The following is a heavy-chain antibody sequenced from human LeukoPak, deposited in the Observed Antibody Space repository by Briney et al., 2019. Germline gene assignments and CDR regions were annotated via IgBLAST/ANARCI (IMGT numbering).Heavy chain of an antibody. CDR3: ARGRPYYDILTGPQGPFDY. J-gene: IGHJ4*02. V-gene: IGHV3-74*01. D-gene: IGHD3-9*01. Sequence: GGSLRLSCAASGFTFSSYWMHWVRQAPGKWLVWVSRINSDGSSTSYADSVKGRFTISRDNAKNTLYLQMNSLRAEDTAVYYCARGRPYYDILTGPQGPFDYWGQGTLVTVSS. CDR1: GFTFSSYW. CDR2: INSDGSST.